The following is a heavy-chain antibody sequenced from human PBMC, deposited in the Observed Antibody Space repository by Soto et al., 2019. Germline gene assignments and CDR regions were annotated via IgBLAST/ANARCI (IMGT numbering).Heavy chain of an antibody. J-gene: IGHJ6*03. D-gene: IGHD4-17*01. V-gene: IGHV1-8*01. CDR3: LTTVTNYYYYMDV. CDR2: MNPNSGNT. Sequence: ASVKVSCKASGYTFTSCYINWVRQATGQGLEWMGWMNPNSGNTGYAQKFQGRVTMTRNTSISTAYMELSSLRSEDTAVYYCLTTVTNYYYYMDVWGKGTTVTVSS. CDR1: GYTFTSCY.